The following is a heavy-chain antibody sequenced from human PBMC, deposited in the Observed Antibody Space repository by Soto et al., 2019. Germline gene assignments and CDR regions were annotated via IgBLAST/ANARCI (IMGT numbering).Heavy chain of an antibody. CDR3: VRDRDLRDYYGMDV. J-gene: IGHJ6*02. CDR1: GFAFSTYM. D-gene: IGHD3-10*01. CDR2: ISTNGRSK. V-gene: IGHV3-48*02. Sequence: GGSLRLSCAGSGFAFSTYMMNWVRHAPGKGLEWIADISTNGRSKSHAASVRGRFTISRDNTKNSMYLQMNSLRDDDTAVYYCVRDRDLRDYYGMDVWGQGTTVTVSS.